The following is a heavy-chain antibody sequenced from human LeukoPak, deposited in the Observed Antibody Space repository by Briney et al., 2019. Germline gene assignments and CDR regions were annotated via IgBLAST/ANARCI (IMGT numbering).Heavy chain of an antibody. CDR2: ISSSSSTI. J-gene: IGHJ3*02. V-gene: IGHV3-48*01. D-gene: IGHD2-21*02. Sequence: GGSLRLSCAASGFTFSSYSMNWVRQAPGKGLEWVSYISSSSSTIYYADSVKGRFTISRDNAKNSLYLQMNSLRAEDTAVYYCARAPPEGAYCGGDCYSGAFDIWGQGTMVTVSS. CDR3: ARAPPEGAYCGGDCYSGAFDI. CDR1: GFTFSSYS.